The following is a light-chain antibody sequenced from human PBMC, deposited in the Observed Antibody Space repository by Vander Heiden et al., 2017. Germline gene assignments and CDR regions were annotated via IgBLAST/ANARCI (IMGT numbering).Light chain of an antibody. J-gene: IGLJ2*01. Sequence: QSALTQPPSASGSPAQSVTVSCTGTSSDVGGYKYVSWYQQHPGKAPKLMIYEVTKRPSGVPDRFSGSKSGNTASLTVSGLQAEDEADYYCISYAGSNNLVFGGGTKLTVI. CDR2: EVT. CDR3: ISYAGSNNLV. CDR1: SSDVGGYKY. V-gene: IGLV2-8*01.